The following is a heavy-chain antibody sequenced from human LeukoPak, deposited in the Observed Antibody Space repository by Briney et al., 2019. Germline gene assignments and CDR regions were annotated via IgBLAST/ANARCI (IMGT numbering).Heavy chain of an antibody. D-gene: IGHD3-10*01. V-gene: IGHV3-53*03. CDR2: IYTDGST. Sequence: GGSLRLSCAASGFTVSRKYMSWVRQAPGKGLEWVAVIYTDGSTYYAESVKGRFTISRDNSKNTLYLRMNSLRAEDMAVYYCARDYGDLWGQGTLVTVSS. J-gene: IGHJ5*02. CDR1: GFTVSRKY. CDR3: ARDYGDL.